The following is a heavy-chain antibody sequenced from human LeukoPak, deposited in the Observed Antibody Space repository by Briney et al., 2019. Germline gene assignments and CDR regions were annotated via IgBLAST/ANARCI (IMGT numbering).Heavy chain of an antibody. J-gene: IGHJ4*02. V-gene: IGHV3-23*01. Sequence: GGSLRLSCAASGFTFSSYAMSWVRQAPGKGLEWVATISGSGVMTYYADSVKGRFTVSGDNSKNTVYLQMSSLTAADTAVYYCAKDRSIGTYYTFDHWGQGTLVTVSS. D-gene: IGHD1-26*01. CDR1: GFTFSSYA. CDR2: ISGSGVMT. CDR3: AKDRSIGTYYTFDH.